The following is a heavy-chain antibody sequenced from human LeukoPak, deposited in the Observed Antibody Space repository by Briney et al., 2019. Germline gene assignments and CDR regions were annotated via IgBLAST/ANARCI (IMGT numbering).Heavy chain of an antibody. CDR1: GFTFRSSW. CDR3: ARDAGYDFWTRYYDF. Sequence: PGGSLRLSCVASGFTFRSSWMSWVRQAPGKGLEWVATIKQDGSEKYYVDSVKGRFTTSRDIAQNSLYLQMNSLRAEDTAVCFCARDAGYDFWTRYYDFWGQGTLVTVSS. D-gene: IGHD3-3*01. CDR2: IKQDGSEK. J-gene: IGHJ4*02. V-gene: IGHV3-7*05.